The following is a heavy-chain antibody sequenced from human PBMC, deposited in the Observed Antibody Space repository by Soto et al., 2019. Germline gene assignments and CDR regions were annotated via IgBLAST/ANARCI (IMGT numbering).Heavy chain of an antibody. CDR3: AKDSSNYYDSSGYYDY. Sequence: PGGSLRLSCAASGFPFSSYAMSWVRQAPGKGLEWVSAISGSGGSTYYADSVKGRFTISRDNSKNTLYLQMNSLRAEDTAVYYCAKDSSNYYDSSGYYDYWGQGTLVTVSS. V-gene: IGHV3-23*01. D-gene: IGHD3-22*01. CDR2: ISGSGGST. J-gene: IGHJ4*02. CDR1: GFPFSSYA.